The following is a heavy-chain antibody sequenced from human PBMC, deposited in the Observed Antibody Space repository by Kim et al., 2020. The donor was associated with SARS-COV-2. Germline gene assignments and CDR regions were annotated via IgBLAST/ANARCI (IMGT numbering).Heavy chain of an antibody. CDR2: IYTSGRT. CDR3: ARDFQKGLPGV. Sequence: SETLSLTCTVSGGSITTYDWSWIRQPAGEELEWIGRIYTSGRTNYNPSLKSRVTMSVDTSKNQFSLKLRSVTAADTAVYYCARDFQKGLPGVWGQGTLVTVSS. J-gene: IGHJ4*02. V-gene: IGHV4-4*07. CDR1: GGSITTYD. D-gene: IGHD3-10*01.